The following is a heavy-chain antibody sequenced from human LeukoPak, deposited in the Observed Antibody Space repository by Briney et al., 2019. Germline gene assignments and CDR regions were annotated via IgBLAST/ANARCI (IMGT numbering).Heavy chain of an antibody. D-gene: IGHD3-16*01. Sequence: VASVKVSCKASGGTFSSDVITWVRQAPGQGLEWMGGIIPIFGTTNYAQNFQGRVTISADDSTSTAYLELSSLRSDDTALYYCARGSLPLWELSFFDLLAEDANTTYYYGLDVWGHGTTVTASS. CDR3: ARGSLPLWELSFFDLLAEDANTTYYYGLDV. CDR1: GGTFSSDV. J-gene: IGHJ6*01. CDR2: IIPIFGTT. V-gene: IGHV1-69*13.